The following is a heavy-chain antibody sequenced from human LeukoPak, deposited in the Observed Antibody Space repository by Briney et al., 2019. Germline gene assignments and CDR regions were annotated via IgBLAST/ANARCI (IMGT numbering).Heavy chain of an antibody. J-gene: IGHJ5*02. CDR3: ARERGGQAGSYFPS. Sequence: GASVKVSCKTSGYTFINYDISWVRQASGQGLEWMGWMRPNSGKTDYAQKFQGRVTMTRNISISTAYMELSSLRFEDTAVYYCARERGGQAGSYFPSWGQGTLVTVSS. CDR1: GYTFINYD. V-gene: IGHV1-8*01. CDR2: MRPNSGKT. D-gene: IGHD1-26*01.